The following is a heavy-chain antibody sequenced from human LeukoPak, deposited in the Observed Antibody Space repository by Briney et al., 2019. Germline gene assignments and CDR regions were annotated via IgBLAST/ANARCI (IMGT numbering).Heavy chain of an antibody. J-gene: IGHJ4*02. V-gene: IGHV4-59*01. Sequence: SETLSLTCTVPGGSISSYYWSWIRQPPGKGVEWVGYIYYSGSTNYTPSVKSRVTISVDTSKNQFSLQLSSVTAADTAVYYCARAIWAAAGPRFDYWGQGTLVTVSS. CDR3: ARAIWAAAGPRFDY. CDR2: IYYSGST. D-gene: IGHD6-13*01. CDR1: GGSISSYY.